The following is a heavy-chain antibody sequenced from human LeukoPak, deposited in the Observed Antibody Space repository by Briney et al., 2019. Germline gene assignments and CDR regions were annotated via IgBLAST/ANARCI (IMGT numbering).Heavy chain of an antibody. J-gene: IGHJ4*02. D-gene: IGHD3-10*01. CDR2: ISAYNGNT. CDR1: GYTFTSYG. Sequence: ASVKVSCKASGYTFTSYGISWVRQAPGQGLEWMGWISAYNGNTNYAQKLQGRVTMTTDTSTSTAYMELRSLRSDDTAVYYCARDPNIMVRGVRGDYWGQGTLVTVSS. CDR3: ARDPNIMVRGVRGDY. V-gene: IGHV1-18*01.